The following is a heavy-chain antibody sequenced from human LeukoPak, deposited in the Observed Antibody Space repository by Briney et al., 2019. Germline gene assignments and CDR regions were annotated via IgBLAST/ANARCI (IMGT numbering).Heavy chain of an antibody. CDR1: GGSISSYY. Sequence: PSETLSLTCTVSGGSISSYYWSWIRQPPGKGLEWIGYIYYSGSTNYNPSLKSRVTISVDTSKNQFSLKLSSVTAADTAVYYCAMTSLVATTVPRPQQLDYWGQGTLVTVSS. V-gene: IGHV4-59*08. D-gene: IGHD5-12*01. J-gene: IGHJ4*02. CDR2: IYYSGST. CDR3: AMTSLVATTVPRPQQLDY.